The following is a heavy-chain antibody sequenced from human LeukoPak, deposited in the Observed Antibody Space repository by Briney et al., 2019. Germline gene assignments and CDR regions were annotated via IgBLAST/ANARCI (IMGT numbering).Heavy chain of an antibody. D-gene: IGHD3-16*01. Sequence: ASVTVSCKASGYTFTDYYMHWVRQAPGQGLEWMGWINPNSGGTNYAQKFQGRVTMTRDTSISTAYMELSGLRSDDTAVYYCARGGDYYYYYMDVWAKGTTVTVSS. V-gene: IGHV1-2*02. J-gene: IGHJ6*03. CDR1: GYTFTDYY. CDR2: INPNSGGT. CDR3: ARGGDYYYYYMDV.